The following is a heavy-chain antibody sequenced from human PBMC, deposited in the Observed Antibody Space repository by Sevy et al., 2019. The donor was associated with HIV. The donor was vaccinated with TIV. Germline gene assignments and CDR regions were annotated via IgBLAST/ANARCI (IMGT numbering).Heavy chain of an antibody. CDR1: GYTFTSYG. Sequence: ASVKVSCKASGYTFTSYGISLVRQAPGQGLEWMGWISAYNGNTNYAQKLQGRVTMTTDTSTSTAYMELRSLRSDDTAVYYCARALAYYDFWSGLRGRLDVWGQGTTVTVSS. V-gene: IGHV1-18*01. J-gene: IGHJ6*02. D-gene: IGHD3-3*01. CDR3: ARALAYYDFWSGLRGRLDV. CDR2: ISAYNGNT.